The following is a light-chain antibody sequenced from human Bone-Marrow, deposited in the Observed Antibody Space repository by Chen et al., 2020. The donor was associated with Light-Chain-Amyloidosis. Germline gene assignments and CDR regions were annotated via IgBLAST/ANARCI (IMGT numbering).Light chain of an antibody. J-gene: IGLJ3*02. V-gene: IGLV2-23*02. Sequence: QSALTHPSSVSGSPGPSITISCTGTSSDVGSYNLVSWYQQHPGKAPKLMIYEVSKRPSGVSNRFSGSKSGNTASLTISGLQAEDEADYYCCSYAGSSTRWVFGGGTKLTVL. CDR3: CSYAGSSTRWV. CDR1: SSDVGSYNL. CDR2: EVS.